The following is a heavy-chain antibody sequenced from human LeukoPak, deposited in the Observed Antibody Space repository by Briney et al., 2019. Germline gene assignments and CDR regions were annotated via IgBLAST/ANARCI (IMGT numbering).Heavy chain of an antibody. CDR3: AKDSGFSVSYFSN. J-gene: IGHJ4*02. V-gene: IGHV3-23*01. D-gene: IGHD1-26*01. CDR2: ISGFSGNT. Sequence: GGSLRLSCTASGFTFCDYAMSWVRQAPGKGLEWVSDISGFSGNTYYADSVKGRFTISRDNSKSTLYLQMNSLRAEDTATYYCAKDSGFSVSYFSNWGQGILVTVSS. CDR1: GFTFCDYA.